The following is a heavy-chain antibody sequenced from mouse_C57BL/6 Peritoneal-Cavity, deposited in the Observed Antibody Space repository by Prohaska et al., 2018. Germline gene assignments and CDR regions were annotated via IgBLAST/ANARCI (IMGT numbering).Heavy chain of an antibody. Sequence: TIYYADTVKGRFTVSRDNSKNTLFLQMTSRRSEDTAMYYCARSGYGSSYGYFDVWGTGTTVTVSS. CDR2: TI. J-gene: IGHJ1*03. V-gene: IGHV5-17*01. CDR3: ARSGYGSSYGYFDV. D-gene: IGHD1-1*01.